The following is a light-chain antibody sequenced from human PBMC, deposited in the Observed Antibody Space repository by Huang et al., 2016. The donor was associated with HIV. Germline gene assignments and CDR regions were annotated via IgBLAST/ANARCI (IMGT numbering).Light chain of an antibody. V-gene: IGKV1-39*01. J-gene: IGKJ1*01. CDR1: QSISSY. CDR2: GAS. CDR3: QQSDSVPRT. Sequence: DIQMTQSPSSLSASVGDRVSITCRASQSISSYLNWYQQKPGKAPDLLIYGASNLQSGFPSRIIGSGSGTDFSLTISSRQPEDFATYYCQQSDSVPRTFGQGTKVEIK.